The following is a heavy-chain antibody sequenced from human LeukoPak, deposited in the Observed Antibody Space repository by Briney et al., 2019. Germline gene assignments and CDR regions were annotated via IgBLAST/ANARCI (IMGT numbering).Heavy chain of an antibody. CDR1: GGSISSSSYY. V-gene: IGHV4-39*02. D-gene: IGHD2-2*03. Sequence: SETLSLTCTVSGGSISSSSYYWGWIRQPPGKGLEWIGSIYYSGSSYYNPSLKSRVTISVDTSKNQFSLKLSSVTAADTAVYYCARDFIMDEDAFDIWGQGTMVTVSS. CDR2: IYYSGSS. CDR3: ARDFIMDEDAFDI. J-gene: IGHJ3*02.